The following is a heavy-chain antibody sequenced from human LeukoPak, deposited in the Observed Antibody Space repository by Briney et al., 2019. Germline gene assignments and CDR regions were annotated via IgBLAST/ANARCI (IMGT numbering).Heavy chain of an antibody. V-gene: IGHV1-8*01. CDR1: GYTFTTSD. CDR2: LNPNSGNT. CDR3: ARSGSYPSRFDY. D-gene: IGHD1-26*01. Sequence: GASVRVSCKASGYTFTTSDINWVRQATGQGLEWMGWLNPNSGNTAYAQKFQGRVIMTRNTSKSTAYMELSSLRPEDTAVYYCARSGSYPSRFDYWRQGTLVTVSS. J-gene: IGHJ4*02.